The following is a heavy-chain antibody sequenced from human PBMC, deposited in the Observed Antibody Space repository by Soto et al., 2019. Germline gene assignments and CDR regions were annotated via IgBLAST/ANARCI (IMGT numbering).Heavy chain of an antibody. Sequence: QVELVESGGGVVQPGRSLRLSCAASGYTFSSYGMHWVRQAPGKGLEWVAVIWYDGSNKYYADSVKGRFTISRDNSKNTLYLQMNCLRAEDTAVYYCARDSDGALDYWGQGTLVTVSS. J-gene: IGHJ4*02. D-gene: IGHD4-17*01. CDR3: ARDSDGALDY. V-gene: IGHV3-33*01. CDR1: GYTFSSYG. CDR2: IWYDGSNK.